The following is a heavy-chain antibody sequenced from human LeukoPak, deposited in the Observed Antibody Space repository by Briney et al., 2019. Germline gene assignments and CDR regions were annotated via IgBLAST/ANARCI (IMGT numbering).Heavy chain of an antibody. D-gene: IGHD4-17*01. CDR1: GYSFTSYW. CDR3: ARPRTIYYGDYVGYFDY. Sequence: LGESLKISCKGSGYSFTSYWIGWVRQMPGKGLEWMGIIYPGDSDTRYSPSFQGQVTISADKSISTAYLQWSSLKASDTAMYYCARPRTIYYGDYVGYFDYWGQGTLVTVSS. V-gene: IGHV5-51*01. J-gene: IGHJ4*02. CDR2: IYPGDSDT.